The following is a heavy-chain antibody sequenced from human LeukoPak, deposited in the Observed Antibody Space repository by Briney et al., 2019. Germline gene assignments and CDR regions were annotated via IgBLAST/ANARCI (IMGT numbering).Heavy chain of an antibody. CDR2: ISGSGSTI. CDR1: GFTFSDYY. V-gene: IGHV3-11*01. J-gene: IGHJ3*02. D-gene: IGHD1-26*01. CDR3: AKAAYSGSYSPDDAFDI. Sequence: GGSLRLSCAASGFTFSDYYVSWIRQAPGKGLEWVSYISGSGSTIYYADSVKGRFTISRDNAKNSLYLQMNSLRAEDTAVYYCAKAAYSGSYSPDDAFDIWGQGTMVTVSS.